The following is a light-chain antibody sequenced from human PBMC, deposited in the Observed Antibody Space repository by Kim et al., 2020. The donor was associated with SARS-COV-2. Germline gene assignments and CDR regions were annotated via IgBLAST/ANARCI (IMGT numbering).Light chain of an antibody. CDR3: QQYGSSPYT. CDR2: GAS. V-gene: IGKV3-20*01. J-gene: IGKJ2*01. CDR1: QSVSSSY. Sequence: EIVLTQSPGPLSLSPGERATLSCRASQSVSSSYLAWYQQKPGQAPRLLIYGASSRATGIPDRFSGSGSGTDFTLTISRLEPEDFAVYYCQQYGSSPYTFGQRTKLEI.